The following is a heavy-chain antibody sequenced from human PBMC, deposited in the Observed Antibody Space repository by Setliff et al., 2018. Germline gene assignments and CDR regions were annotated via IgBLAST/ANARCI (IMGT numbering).Heavy chain of an antibody. D-gene: IGHD5-12*01. V-gene: IGHV3-74*01. CDR1: GFTLSSYW. Sequence: PGGSLRLSCAASGFTLSSYWMHWVRQAPGKGLVWVSRINSDGSSTSYADSVKGRFTISRDNAKNSLYLQMSSLRAEDTAVYYCARVYSGYDPNHYFDYWGQGTLVTVSS. CDR3: ARVYSGYDPNHYFDY. J-gene: IGHJ4*02. CDR2: INSDGSST.